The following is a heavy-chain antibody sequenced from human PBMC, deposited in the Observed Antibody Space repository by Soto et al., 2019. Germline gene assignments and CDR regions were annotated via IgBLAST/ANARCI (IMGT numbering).Heavy chain of an antibody. CDR2: IDWDDDK. D-gene: IGHD6-19*01. CDR3: ARMEQWLVGAADYYYYGMDV. CDR1: GFSLSTSGMC. V-gene: IGHV2-70*11. J-gene: IGHJ6*02. Sequence: SGPTMVNPTQTLTLTCTFSGFSLSTSGMCVSWIRQPPGKALEWLARIDWDDDKYYSTSLKTRLTISKDTSKNQVVLTMTNMDPVDTATYYCARMEQWLVGAADYYYYGMDVWGQGTTVTV.